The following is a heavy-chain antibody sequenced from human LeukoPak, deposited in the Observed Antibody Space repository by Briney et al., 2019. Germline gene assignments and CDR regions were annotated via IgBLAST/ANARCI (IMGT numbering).Heavy chain of an antibody. CDR1: GGSISSYY. CDR3: ATMAGPFDS. CDR2: ASYSGST. J-gene: IGHJ4*02. D-gene: IGHD5-24*01. Sequence: SETLSLTCIVSGGSISSYYWSWIRQPPGKGLEWIGYASYSGSTSYNPSLKSRVTISVDTSKNQFSLKLSSVTAADTAVYYCATMAGPFDSWGQGTLVTVSS. V-gene: IGHV4-59*01.